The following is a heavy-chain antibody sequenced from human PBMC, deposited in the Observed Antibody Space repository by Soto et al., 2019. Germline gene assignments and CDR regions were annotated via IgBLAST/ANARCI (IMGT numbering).Heavy chain of an antibody. D-gene: IGHD5-18*01. J-gene: IGHJ5*02. Sequence: QVQLQESGPGLVKPSETLSLTCTVFGASVSSGTYYWSWIRQAPGKGLEWVGHIYYTGSTNYNTSLNNRVTISVDTSKNHFSLQLTSVTAADTAVYYCARGAGFSYASTWFDIWGQGTLVTVSS. CDR2: IYYTGST. CDR1: GASVSSGTYY. CDR3: ARGAGFSYASTWFDI. V-gene: IGHV4-61*03.